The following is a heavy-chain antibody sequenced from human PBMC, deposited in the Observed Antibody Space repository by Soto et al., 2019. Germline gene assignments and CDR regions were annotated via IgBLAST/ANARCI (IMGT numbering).Heavy chain of an antibody. CDR2: IYYSGST. V-gene: IGHV4-31*03. J-gene: IGHJ4*02. Sequence: QVQLQESGPGLVKPSQTLSLTCTVSGGSISSGGYYWSWNRQHPGKGLEWIGYIYYSGSTYYNPSLKSRVTISVDTSKNQFSLKLSSVTAADTAVYYCASGRWLRLGLFDYWGQGTLVTVSS. D-gene: IGHD5-12*01. CDR3: ASGRWLRLGLFDY. CDR1: GGSISSGGYY.